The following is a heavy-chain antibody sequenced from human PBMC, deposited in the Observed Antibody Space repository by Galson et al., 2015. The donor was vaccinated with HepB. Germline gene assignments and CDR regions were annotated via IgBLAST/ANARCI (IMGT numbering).Heavy chain of an antibody. CDR3: ARQRGIRGWYFDL. V-gene: IGHV5-10-1*01. Sequence: QSGAEVKKPGESLRISCKGSGYIFTSYWISWVRQMPGKGLEWMGRIDPSDSYTNYSPSFQGHVTISADKSISTAYLQWNSLKASDTAMFYCARQRGIRGWYFDLWGRGTLVTVSS. J-gene: IGHJ2*01. CDR2: IDPSDSYT. CDR1: GYIFTSYW. D-gene: IGHD5-24*01.